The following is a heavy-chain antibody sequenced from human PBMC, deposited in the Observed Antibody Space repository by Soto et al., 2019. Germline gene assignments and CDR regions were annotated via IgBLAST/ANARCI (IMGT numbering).Heavy chain of an antibody. CDR3: AKDKESSSWANYYYSMDV. CDR1: GFTFSSYA. CDR2: ISGSGDTT. D-gene: IGHD6-13*01. J-gene: IGHJ6*02. V-gene: IGHV3-23*01. Sequence: EVQLLESGGGLVQPGGSLRLSCAGSGFTFSSYAMSWVRQVPGKGLEWVSAISGSGDTTFYADSVKGRFTISSDYSKNTLYLQMNSLTTEDTATYYCAKDKESSSWANYYYSMDVWGQGTTVTVSS.